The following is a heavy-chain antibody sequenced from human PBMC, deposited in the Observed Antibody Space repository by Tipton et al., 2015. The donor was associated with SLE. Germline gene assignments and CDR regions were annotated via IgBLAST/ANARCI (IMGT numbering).Heavy chain of an antibody. CDR3: ARDHGGGAQDNWVDP. D-gene: IGHD1-26*01. CDR1: GGSISSSSYY. J-gene: IGHJ5*02. Sequence: TLSLTCTVSGGSISSSSYYWGWIRQPPGKGLEWIGSIYYSGSTYYTPSLKSRVTISVDTSKNQFSLKLSSVTAADTAVYYCARDHGGGAQDNWVDPWGQGTLVTVSS. V-gene: IGHV4-39*07. CDR2: IYYSGST.